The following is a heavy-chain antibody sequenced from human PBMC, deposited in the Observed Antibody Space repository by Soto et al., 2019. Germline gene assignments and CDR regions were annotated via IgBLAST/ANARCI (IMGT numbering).Heavy chain of an antibody. CDR3: ARGMGGRTRTNYGYYGMDV. V-gene: IGHV1-18*01. Sequence: ASVKVSCKASGYTFTSYGISWVRQAPGQGLEWMGWISAYNGNTNYAQKLQGRVTMTTDTSKSTAYMELRSLRSDDTAVYYCARGMGGRTRTNYGYYGMDVWGQGTTVTSP. CDR1: GYTFTSYG. D-gene: IGHD1-7*01. J-gene: IGHJ6*02. CDR2: ISAYNGNT.